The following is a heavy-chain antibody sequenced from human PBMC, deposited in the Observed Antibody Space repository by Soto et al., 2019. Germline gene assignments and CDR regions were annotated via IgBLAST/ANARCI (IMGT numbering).Heavy chain of an antibody. CDR1: GGSVSSGSYY. J-gene: IGHJ6*02. V-gene: IGHV4-61*01. D-gene: IGHD6-6*01. CDR3: ASDRIAARPGYYYGMDV. CDR2: IYYSGST. Sequence: KPSETLSLTCTVSGGSVSSGSYYWSWIRQPPGKGLEWIGYIYYSGSTNYNPSLKSRVTISVDTSKNQFSLKLSSVTAADTAVYYCASDRIAARPGYYYGMDVWGQGTTVTVSS.